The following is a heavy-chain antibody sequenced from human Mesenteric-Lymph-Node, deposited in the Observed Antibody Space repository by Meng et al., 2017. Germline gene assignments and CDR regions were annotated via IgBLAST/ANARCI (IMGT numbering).Heavy chain of an antibody. V-gene: IGHV3-48*03. D-gene: IGHD4-17*01. CDR1: GFTLSSYE. Sequence: GESLKISCAASGFTLSSYEMSWVRQAPGKGLEWVSYISSSGENMVHADSVEGRFSIYRDNDKNVLFLQMNSLRAEDTAVYYCVRDSEGAGDKLESWGQGTRVTVAS. J-gene: IGHJ4*02. CDR3: VRDSEGAGDKLES. CDR2: ISSSGENM.